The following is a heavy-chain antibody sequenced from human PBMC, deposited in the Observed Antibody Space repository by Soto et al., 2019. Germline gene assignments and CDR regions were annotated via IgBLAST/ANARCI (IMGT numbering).Heavy chain of an antibody. CDR1: GFTFSTYW. CDR2: MDQAGSET. V-gene: IGHV3-7*01. J-gene: IGHJ4*02. CDR3: VCGGNFFIY. D-gene: IGHD3-16*01. Sequence: EVQLVESGGGLVQPGGSLRRSCAASGFTFSTYWMTWVRQPPGKGLEWVANMDQAGSETYYVDSVRGRFTVSRDNAKNSLYLQINSLRVEDTAVYYCVCGGNFFIYWGQGTLVTVSP.